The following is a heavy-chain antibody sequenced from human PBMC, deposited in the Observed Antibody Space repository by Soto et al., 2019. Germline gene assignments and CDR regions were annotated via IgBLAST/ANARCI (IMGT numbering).Heavy chain of an antibody. CDR1: GFTFSGSA. Sequence: VGSLRLSCAASGFTFSGSAIHWVRQASGKGLEWVGRIRSRANSYATAYAASVKGRFTISRDDSKNTAYLQMHSLKTEDTAVYYCTRLWSSGYDYWGQGTLVTVSS. V-gene: IGHV3-73*01. CDR3: TRLWSSGYDY. CDR2: IRSRANSYAT. D-gene: IGHD3-22*01. J-gene: IGHJ4*02.